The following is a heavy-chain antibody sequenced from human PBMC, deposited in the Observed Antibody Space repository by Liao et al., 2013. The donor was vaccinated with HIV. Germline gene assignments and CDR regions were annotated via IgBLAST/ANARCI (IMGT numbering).Heavy chain of an antibody. V-gene: IGHV4-34*01. J-gene: IGHJ3*02. CDR2: VTHSGST. D-gene: IGHD4-17*01. CDR3: ARTHGDYVEDAFDI. CDR1: GGSFSAYY. Sequence: QVQLQQWGAGLLQPSETLSLTCAVYGGSFSAYYWSWIRQPPREGAWSGLGKVTHSGSTNYNPSLKSRVTISVDTSKNQFSLKLTSVTAADTAVYYCARTHGDYVEDAFDIWGQGTMVTVSS.